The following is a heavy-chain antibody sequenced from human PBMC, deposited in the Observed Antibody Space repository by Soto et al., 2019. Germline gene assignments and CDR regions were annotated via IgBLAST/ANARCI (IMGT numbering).Heavy chain of an antibody. D-gene: IGHD6-19*01. CDR2: IYYTGSS. CDR1: GGSITTNGHY. J-gene: IGHJ4*02. Sequence: QVQLQESGPELVKPSQTLSLTCSVSGGSITTNGHYWTWIRQHPGQGLEWIAYIYYTGSSYLKPSLKSRLSISVATSKNQFSLELRSVTAADTAVYYCAREQWGFDSWGQGTLVTVSS. CDR3: AREQWGFDS. V-gene: IGHV4-31*03.